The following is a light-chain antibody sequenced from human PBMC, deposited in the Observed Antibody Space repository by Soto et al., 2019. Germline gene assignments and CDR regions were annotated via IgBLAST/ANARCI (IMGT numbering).Light chain of an antibody. V-gene: IGLV2-14*01. CDR1: SDDVGGYNI. CDR2: EVN. CDR3: ISYTSSGTLV. J-gene: IGLJ1*01. Sequence: QSVLTQSASVSGSPGQSITISCTGTSDDVGGYNIVSWYQSHPGKAPKLMIFEVNNRPSGVSYRFSGSKSGNTASLTISGLQTEDEADYYCISYTSSGTLVLGTGTKLTVL.